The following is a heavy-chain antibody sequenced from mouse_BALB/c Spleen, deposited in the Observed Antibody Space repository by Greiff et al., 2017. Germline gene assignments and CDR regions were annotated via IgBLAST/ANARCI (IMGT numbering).Heavy chain of an antibody. J-gene: IGHJ3*01. D-gene: IGHD3-3*01. Sequence: EVKLMESGAELVKPGASVKLSCTASGFNIKDTYMHWVKQRPEQGLEWIGRIDPANGNTKYDPKFQGKATITADTSSNTAYLQLSSLTSEDTAVYYCARGRDGAYWGQGTLVTVSA. CDR2: IDPANGNT. CDR3: ARGRDGAY. CDR1: GFNIKDTY. V-gene: IGHV14-3*02.